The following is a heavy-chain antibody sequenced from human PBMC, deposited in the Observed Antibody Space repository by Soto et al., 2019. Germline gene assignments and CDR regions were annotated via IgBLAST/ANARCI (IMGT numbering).Heavy chain of an antibody. Sequence: PSETLSLTCAVSGGSFSGYIWTWIRQTPGKGLQWIGQINHSGSSIYNPSLKNRVTISTMSNNKFSLELSSVTAADTAVYYRTRGLFSGSSYSGSWYYFDSWGQGTMVTVSS. CDR1: GGSFSGYI. D-gene: IGHD1-26*01. V-gene: IGHV4-34*01. CDR3: TRGLFSGSSYSGSWYYFDS. J-gene: IGHJ4*02. CDR2: INHSGSS.